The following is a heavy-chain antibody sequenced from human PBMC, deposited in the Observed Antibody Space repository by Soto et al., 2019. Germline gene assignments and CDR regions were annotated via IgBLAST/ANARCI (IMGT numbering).Heavy chain of an antibody. Sequence: EEQVLESGGGLVQPGGSLRLSCAVSGFTFSNYAMTWVRQAPGQGLEWVSAITDSGVADYAESVRGRFTISRDNSKNTLYLHIRSLRVEDTAMYYCARHKRGLADAFGVWGQGTAVIVSS. CDR2: ITDSGVA. V-gene: IGHV3-23*01. CDR1: GFTFSNYA. CDR3: ARHKRGLADAFGV. D-gene: IGHD3-10*01. J-gene: IGHJ3*01.